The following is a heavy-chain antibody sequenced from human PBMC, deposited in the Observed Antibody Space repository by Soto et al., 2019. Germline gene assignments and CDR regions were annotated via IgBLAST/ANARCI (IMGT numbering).Heavy chain of an antibody. CDR2: VNPSGGHT. J-gene: IGHJ4*02. D-gene: IGHD2-21*02. Sequence: VQLMQSGAEVKKPGASVKVSCKASGDTFTDYYIHCVRQAPGQGLEWMGTVNPSGGHTTYAQHFLGRVTMSRDTSTSTLYMELTSLTSEDTAVYYCARGGHVVVVTAALDYWGQGTLVTVSS. CDR1: GDTFTDYY. CDR3: ARGGHVVVVTAALDY. V-gene: IGHV1-46*01.